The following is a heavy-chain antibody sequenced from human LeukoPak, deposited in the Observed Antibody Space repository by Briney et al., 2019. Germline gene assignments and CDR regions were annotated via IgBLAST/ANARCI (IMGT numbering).Heavy chain of an antibody. CDR1: GFTFSSYA. CDR3: AKDLSLSIAMVPDFDY. V-gene: IGHV3-23*01. Sequence: GGSLRLSCAASGFTFSSYAMSWVRQAPGKGLEWVSAISGSGGSTYYADSVKGRFTISRDNSKNTLYLQMNSLGAEDTAVYYCAKDLSLSIAMVPDFDYWGQGTLVTVSS. J-gene: IGHJ4*02. D-gene: IGHD5-18*01. CDR2: ISGSGGST.